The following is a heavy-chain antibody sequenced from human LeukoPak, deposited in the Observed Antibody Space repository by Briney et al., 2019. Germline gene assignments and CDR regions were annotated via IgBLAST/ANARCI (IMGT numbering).Heavy chain of an antibody. J-gene: IGHJ4*02. D-gene: IGHD7-27*01. CDR3: ARDVQTGDRDY. CDR1: GYTFTSYS. CDR2: INPSGGST. Sequence: ASVNVSCKSSGYTFTSYSMHWVRQAPGQGLEWMGIINPSGGSTTYAHNFQGRVTMTRDTSTSTVYMELSSLRSEDTAVYYCARDVQTGDRDYWGQGTLVTVSS. V-gene: IGHV1-46*01.